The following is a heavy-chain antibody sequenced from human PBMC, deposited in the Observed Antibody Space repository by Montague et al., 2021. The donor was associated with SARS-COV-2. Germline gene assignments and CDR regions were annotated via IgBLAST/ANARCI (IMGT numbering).Heavy chain of an antibody. D-gene: IGHD3-3*01. Sequence: SETLSLTCGVSGGSISDNNWWSWVRQSPETGLEWIGEISLGGHTDYNPSLKSRVTISLDKSKNQFSLKLTSVTAADTAVYYCARHSGRDTIFGVITIPDAFDIWGQGTTVTVSS. CDR3: ARHSGRDTIFGVITIPDAFDI. CDR2: ISLGGHT. J-gene: IGHJ3*02. V-gene: IGHV4-4*02. CDR1: GGSISDNNW.